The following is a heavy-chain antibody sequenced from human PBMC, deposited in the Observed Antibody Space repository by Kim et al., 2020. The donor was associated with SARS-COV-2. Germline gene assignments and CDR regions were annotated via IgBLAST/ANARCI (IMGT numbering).Heavy chain of an antibody. CDR3: ARLSGVVPDYDY. CDR2: T. D-gene: IGHD2-21*02. Sequence: TRYRPPVQGQVTMSVDKSIDTAYLQWRSLQASDTAMYYCARLSGVVPDYDYWGQGTLVTVSS. V-gene: IGHV5-51*01. J-gene: IGHJ4*02.